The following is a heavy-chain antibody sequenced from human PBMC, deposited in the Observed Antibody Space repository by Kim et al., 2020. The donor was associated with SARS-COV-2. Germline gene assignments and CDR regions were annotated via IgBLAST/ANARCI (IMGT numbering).Heavy chain of an antibody. Sequence: AQKFRGRVTMARDTSTSTVYMELSSLRSEDTAVYYCARLGGYNNERSFDYWGQGTLVTVSS. J-gene: IGHJ4*02. D-gene: IGHD5-12*01. V-gene: IGHV1-46*01. CDR3: ARLGGYNNERSFDY.